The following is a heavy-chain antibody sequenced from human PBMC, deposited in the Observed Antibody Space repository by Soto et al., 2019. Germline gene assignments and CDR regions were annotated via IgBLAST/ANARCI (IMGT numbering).Heavy chain of an antibody. CDR2: ISYTGST. CDR1: GGSVSSDTYY. J-gene: IGHJ2*01. D-gene: IGHD1-7*01. CDR3: ATTTLAWYLDL. V-gene: IGHV4-61*01. Sequence: QVQLQESGPGLVKPSETLSLTCTVSGGSVSSDTYYRSWIRQPPGKGLEWIGYISYTGSTNYNPSLKSRVTTSVDTSKNQFSLKLSSVTAADTAVYYCATTTLAWYLDLWGRGTLVTVSS.